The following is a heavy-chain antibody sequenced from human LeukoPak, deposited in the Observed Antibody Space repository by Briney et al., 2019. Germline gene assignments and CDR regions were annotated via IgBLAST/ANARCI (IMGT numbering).Heavy chain of an antibody. CDR1: GYSTSSGYY. CDR2: IYHSGST. J-gene: IGHJ4*02. V-gene: IGHV4-38-2*02. D-gene: IGHD5-24*01. Sequence: SETLSLTCTVSGYSTSSGYYWGWIRQPPGKGLEWIGSIYHSGSTYYNPSLKSRVTISVDTSKNQFSLKLSSVTAADTAVYYCSRSRDGYNYVDYWGQGTLVTVSS. CDR3: SRSRDGYNYVDY.